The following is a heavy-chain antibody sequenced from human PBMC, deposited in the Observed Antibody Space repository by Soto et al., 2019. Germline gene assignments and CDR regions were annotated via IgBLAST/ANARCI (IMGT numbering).Heavy chain of an antibody. Sequence: PSETLSLTCAVYGGSFSGHSWTWIRQSPGKGLEWIGDINHSGRVNYSPYLKRRVTISLDTSKNQFSLTLSAVTAADTAMYYCSTRAYDTNGYYRFDPWGQGTLVTVSS. J-gene: IGHJ5*01. CDR3: STRAYDTNGYYRFDP. CDR1: GGSFSGHS. V-gene: IGHV4-34*01. D-gene: IGHD3-22*01. CDR2: INHSGRV.